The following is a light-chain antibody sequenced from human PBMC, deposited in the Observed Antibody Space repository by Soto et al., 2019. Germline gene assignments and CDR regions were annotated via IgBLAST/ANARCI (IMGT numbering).Light chain of an antibody. V-gene: IGKV1-5*01. CDR2: DAS. CDR3: QQYDSILGT. CDR1: QIISSW. Sequence: DIQMTQSPSTLSASVGDRVTITCRASQIISSWLAWYQQKPGKAPKLLIYDASSLETGVPSRFSGSRSGTEFTLTISNLQPDDFATYYCQQYDSILGTFGPGTKV. J-gene: IGKJ1*01.